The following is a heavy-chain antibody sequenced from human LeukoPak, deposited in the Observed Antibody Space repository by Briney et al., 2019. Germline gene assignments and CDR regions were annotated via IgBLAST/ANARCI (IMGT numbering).Heavy chain of an antibody. D-gene: IGHD3-22*01. V-gene: IGHV4-59*01. J-gene: IGHJ4*02. Sequence: SETLSLTCTVSGGSISSYYWSWIRQPPGKGLEWIGHIYYTGSTKYNPSLKSRVTISVDTSKNQFSLKLSSVTAADTAVYYCARFTKIPYFDYWGQGTLVTVSS. CDR2: IYYTGST. CDR1: GGSISSYY. CDR3: ARFTKIPYFDY.